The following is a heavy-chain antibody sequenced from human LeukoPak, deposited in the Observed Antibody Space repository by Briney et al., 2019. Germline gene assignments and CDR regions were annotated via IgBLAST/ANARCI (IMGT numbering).Heavy chain of an antibody. CDR1: GFTFSSYA. Sequence: GGSLRLSCAASGFTFSSYAMSWVRQAPGKGLEWVSAISGSGGSTYYADSVKGRFTISRDNSKNTLYLQMNSLRAEDTAVYYCAKDNQARPTPLRYPAPNFDYWGQGTLVTVSS. CDR3: AKDNQARPTPLRYPAPNFDY. D-gene: IGHD3-9*01. J-gene: IGHJ4*02. CDR2: ISGSGGST. V-gene: IGHV3-23*01.